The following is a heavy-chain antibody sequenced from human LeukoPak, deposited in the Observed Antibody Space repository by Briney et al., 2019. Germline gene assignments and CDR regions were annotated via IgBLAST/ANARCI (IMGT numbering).Heavy chain of an antibody. J-gene: IGHJ4*02. CDR1: GFTFSSYE. CDR3: AKDLESAYDCAGHYSPFDS. CDR2: ISSSGSTM. V-gene: IGHV3-48*03. D-gene: IGHD3-22*01. Sequence: GGSLRLSCAASGFTFSSYEMNWVRQAPGKGLEWVSYISSSGSTMYYADSVRGRFTISRDNSMNTLFLQMNSLRAEDTAVYYCAKDLESAYDCAGHYSPFDSWAQGTLVTVSS.